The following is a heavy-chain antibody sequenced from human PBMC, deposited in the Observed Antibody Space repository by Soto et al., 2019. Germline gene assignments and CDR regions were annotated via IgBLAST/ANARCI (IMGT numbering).Heavy chain of an antibody. V-gene: IGHV3-30-3*01. J-gene: IGHJ4*02. CDR2: ISYGGSNK. CDR1: GFTFSSYA. Sequence: QVQLVESGGGVVQPGRSLRLSCAASGFTFSSYAMHWVRQAPGKGLEWVAVISYGGSNKYYADSVKGRFTISRDNSKNTLYLQMNSLRAEDTAVYYCASTGLGEYCSSTSCLDYWGQGTLVTVSS. D-gene: IGHD2-2*01. CDR3: ASTGLGEYCSSTSCLDY.